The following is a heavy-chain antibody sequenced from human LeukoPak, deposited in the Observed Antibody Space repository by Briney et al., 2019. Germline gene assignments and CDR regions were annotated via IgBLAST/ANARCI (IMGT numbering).Heavy chain of an antibody. J-gene: IGHJ4*02. V-gene: IGHV3-72*01. Sequence: PGGSPRLSCAASGFTPCDHYIDWVPQAPGEGLEWVGRVRKKGNSYTTEYAASVQGRFTVSRDDSKNSLYLQMNSLRTEDTAVYYCARVYDSTFSSHHLDCWGQGTLVTVSS. CDR2: VRKKGNSYTT. D-gene: IGHD3-16*01. CDR3: ARVYDSTFSSHHLDC. CDR1: GFTPCDHY.